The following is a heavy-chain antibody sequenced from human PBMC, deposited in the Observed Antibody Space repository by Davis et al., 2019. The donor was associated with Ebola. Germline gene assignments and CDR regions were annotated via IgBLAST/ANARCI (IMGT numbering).Heavy chain of an antibody. J-gene: IGHJ6*02. Sequence: AASVKVSCKASGYTFTSYGISWVRQAPGQGLEWMGGIIPIFGTANYAQKFQGRVTITADESTSTAYMELSSLRSEDTAVYYCARYRGWRRNYYYYGMDVWGQGTTVTVSS. D-gene: IGHD6-19*01. CDR1: GYTFTSYG. CDR3: ARYRGWRRNYYYYGMDV. CDR2: IIPIFGTA. V-gene: IGHV1-69*13.